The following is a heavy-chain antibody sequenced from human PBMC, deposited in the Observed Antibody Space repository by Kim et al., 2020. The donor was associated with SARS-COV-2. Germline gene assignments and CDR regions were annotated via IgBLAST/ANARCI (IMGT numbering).Heavy chain of an antibody. CDR2: ISSSSSYI. CDR1: GFTFSSYS. D-gene: IGHD4-17*01. Sequence: GGSLRLSCAASGFTFSSYSMNWVRQAPGKGLEWVSSISSSSSYIFYADSGKGRLTTSRDNAKNSLYMQMNSLRAEDTAVYYCAHYGDHGLDYWGQGTLVT. J-gene: IGHJ4*02. CDR3: AHYGDHGLDY. V-gene: IGHV3-21*01.